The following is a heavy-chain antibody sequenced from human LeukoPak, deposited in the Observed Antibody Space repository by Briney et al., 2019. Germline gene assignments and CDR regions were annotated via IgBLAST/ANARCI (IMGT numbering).Heavy chain of an antibody. CDR3: ARDLSPFQRLENDAFDI. D-gene: IGHD6-25*01. CDR1: GFTFSSYS. V-gene: IGHV3-21*01. CDR2: ISSSSSYI. J-gene: IGHJ3*02. Sequence: GGSLRLSCAASGFTFSSYSMNWVRQAPGKGLEWVSSISSSSSYIYYADSVKGRFTISRDNAKNSLNLQMNSLRAEDTAVYYCARDLSPFQRLENDAFDIWGQGTMVTVSS.